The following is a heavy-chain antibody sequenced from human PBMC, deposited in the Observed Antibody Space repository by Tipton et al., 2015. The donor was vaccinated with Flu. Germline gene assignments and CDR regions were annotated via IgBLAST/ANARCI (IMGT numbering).Heavy chain of an antibody. V-gene: IGHV3-23*01. CDR1: GFIFSRYA. Sequence: SLRLSCAASGFIFSRYAMSWVRQAPGKGLEWVSNIRGSAGSGAGTYYADPVKGRFSISRDNSKHTLYLQMNSLRAEDTAIYYCAKVIPEIVAGRDYWGQGTLVTVSS. CDR3: AKVIPEIVAGRDY. D-gene: IGHD3-16*02. CDR2: IRGSAGSGAGT. J-gene: IGHJ4*02.